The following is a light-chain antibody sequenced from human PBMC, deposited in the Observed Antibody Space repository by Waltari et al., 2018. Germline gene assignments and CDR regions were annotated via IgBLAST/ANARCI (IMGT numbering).Light chain of an antibody. CDR2: DVK. V-gene: IGLV2-14*03. J-gene: IGLJ2*01. CDR1: SSDIGAYNY. CDR3: SSQTTTMTVL. Sequence: QSALTQPASVSGSPGQSITISCTGTSSDIGAYNYVSWYQQHPGKVPKLLIYDVKNRPSGVSHRFSGSKSGSTASLTISGLQAEDEADYYCSSQTTTMTVLFGGGTKVTVL.